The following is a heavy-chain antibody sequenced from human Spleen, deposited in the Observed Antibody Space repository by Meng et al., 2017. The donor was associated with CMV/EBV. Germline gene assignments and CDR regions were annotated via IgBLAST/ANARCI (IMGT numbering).Heavy chain of an antibody. CDR2: INPSGGST. V-gene: IGHV1-46*01. D-gene: IGHD2-2*01. J-gene: IGHJ3*02. CDR3: ARGGVTVTSYDAFDI. CDR1: GYTFTSYD. Sequence: ASVKVSCKASGYTFTSYDINWVRQATGQGLEWMGIINPSGGSTSYAQKFQGRVTMTRDTSTNTAYMELRSLRSDDTAVYYCARGGVTVTSYDAFDIWGQGTMVTVSS.